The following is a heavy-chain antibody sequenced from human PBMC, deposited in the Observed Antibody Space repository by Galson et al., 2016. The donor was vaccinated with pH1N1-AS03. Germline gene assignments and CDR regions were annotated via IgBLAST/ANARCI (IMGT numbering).Heavy chain of an antibody. D-gene: IGHD3-10*01. CDR1: ADTFSSYA. CDR2: IIPLLGIP. J-gene: IGHJ4*02. CDR3: ARLSVAVNGDR. Sequence: SVKVSCKASADTFSSYAISWVRQAPGQGLEWMGGIIPLLGIPNYAQKFQGRVTITADKLTSTAYMELSSLKSNDTAVYYCARLSVAVNGDRWGQGTLVTVSS. V-gene: IGHV1-69*10.